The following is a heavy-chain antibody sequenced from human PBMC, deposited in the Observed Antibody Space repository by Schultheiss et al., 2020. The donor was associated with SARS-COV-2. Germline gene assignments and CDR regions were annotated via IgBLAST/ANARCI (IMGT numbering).Heavy chain of an antibody. D-gene: IGHD1-14*01. J-gene: IGHJ4*02. CDR1: GGSFSGYY. CDR3: ARDNPAV. V-gene: IGHV4-34*01. CDR2: INHSGST. Sequence: SETLSLTCAVYGGSFSGYYWSWIRQPPGKGLEWIGEINHSGSTNYNPSLKSRVTISVDTSKNQFSLKLSSVTAADTAVYYCARDNPAVWGQGTLVTVSS.